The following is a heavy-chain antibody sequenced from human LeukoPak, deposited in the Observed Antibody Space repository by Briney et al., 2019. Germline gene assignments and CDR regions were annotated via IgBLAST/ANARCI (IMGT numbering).Heavy chain of an antibody. J-gene: IGHJ4*02. D-gene: IGHD3-9*01. CDR3: ARLNILTGYYFDY. CDR1: GGSLSSYY. V-gene: IGHV4-59*08. Sequence: PSETLSLTRTVSGGSLSSYYWSWIRQPPAKGLEWIGYVFYSGSTNYNPSLKSRVTISVDTSKNQFSLKLNSVTAADTAVYYCARLNILTGYYFDYGGQGTLVTVSS. CDR2: VFYSGST.